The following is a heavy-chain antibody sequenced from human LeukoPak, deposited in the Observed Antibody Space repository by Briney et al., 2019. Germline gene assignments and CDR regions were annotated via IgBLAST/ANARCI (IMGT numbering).Heavy chain of an antibody. V-gene: IGHV3-30-3*01. D-gene: IGHD3-22*01. Sequence: GGSLRLSCAASGFTFSSYAMHWVRQAPGKGLEWVAVISYDGSNKYYADSVKGRFTISRDNSKNTLYLQMNSLRAEDTAVYYCAKNYYDSSGPDAFDIWGQGIMVTVSS. CDR2: ISYDGSNK. CDR1: GFTFSSYA. J-gene: IGHJ3*02. CDR3: AKNYYDSSGPDAFDI.